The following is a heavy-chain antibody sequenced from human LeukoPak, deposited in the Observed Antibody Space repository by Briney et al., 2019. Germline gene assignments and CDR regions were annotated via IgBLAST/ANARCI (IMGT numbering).Heavy chain of an antibody. D-gene: IGHD3-22*01. J-gene: IGHJ4*02. Sequence: GGSLRLSCAASGLTFSNYAMSWVRQAPGKGLEWVSTISGSGGSTYYADSVEGRFTISRDNSKNTLYLEMNSLRAEDTAVYYCAKDLYYDSSGLDYWAQGTLVTVSS. CDR2: ISGSGGST. CDR1: GLTFSNYA. V-gene: IGHV3-23*01. CDR3: AKDLYYDSSGLDY.